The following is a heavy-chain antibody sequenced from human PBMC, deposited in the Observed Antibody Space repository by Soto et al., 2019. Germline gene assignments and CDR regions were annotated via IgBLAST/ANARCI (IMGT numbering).Heavy chain of an antibody. Sequence: ASVKVSCKASGYTFTVYYMHWVRQAPGQGLEWMGWINPKSGGTMYPQKFQGRVTMTWDTSISTAYMALTRLRSDDTAVYYCARDLAKGGGSSGFDYCGHVTPVPVSS. CDR3: ARDLAKGGGSSGFDY. CDR2: INPKSGGT. J-gene: IGHJ4*01. V-gene: IGHV1-2*02. D-gene: IGHD1-26*01. CDR1: GYTFTVYY.